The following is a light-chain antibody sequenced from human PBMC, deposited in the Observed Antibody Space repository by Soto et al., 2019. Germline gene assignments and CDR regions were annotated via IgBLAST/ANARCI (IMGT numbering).Light chain of an antibody. Sequence: QSALTQPASVSGSPGQSITISCTGTSSDVGGYNYVSWYQQHPGKAPKVMIYEVSNRPSGVSNRFSGSKSGNTASLTISGLQAEDEADYYCSSYRSSSTPVVFGGGTKLTVL. CDR1: SSDVGGYNY. CDR2: EVS. CDR3: SSYRSSSTPVV. J-gene: IGLJ2*01. V-gene: IGLV2-14*01.